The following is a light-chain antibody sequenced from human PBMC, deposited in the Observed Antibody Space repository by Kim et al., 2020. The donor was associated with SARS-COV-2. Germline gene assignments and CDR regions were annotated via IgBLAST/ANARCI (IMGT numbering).Light chain of an antibody. V-gene: IGKV1-39*01. CDR2: AAS. CDR3: QQSYSTPPT. Sequence: ASVGDRVTITCRASQNISSYLNWYQQKPGKAPNLLIYAASSLQSGVPSMFSGSGSGTDFTLTISSLQPEDFATYYCQQSYSTPPTFGQGTKVDIK. CDR1: QNISSY. J-gene: IGKJ1*01.